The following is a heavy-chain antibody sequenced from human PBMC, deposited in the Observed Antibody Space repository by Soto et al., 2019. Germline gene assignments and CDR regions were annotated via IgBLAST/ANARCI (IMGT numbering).Heavy chain of an antibody. V-gene: IGHV1-69*06. CDR2: IIPVFGTP. D-gene: IGHD6-13*01. Sequence: ASVKVSCKASGYSFSSHAITWVRQAPGQGLEWMGGIIPVFGTPSYAQKFQGRVTISADKSMNTSYLELRSLRSEDTAVYYCARGGALSTSWYWGDGLDSWGQGTQVTVSS. J-gene: IGHJ4*02. CDR1: GYSFSSHA. CDR3: ARGGALSTSWYWGDGLDS.